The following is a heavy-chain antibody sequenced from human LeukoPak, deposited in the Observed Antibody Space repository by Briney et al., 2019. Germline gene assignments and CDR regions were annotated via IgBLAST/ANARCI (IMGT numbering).Heavy chain of an antibody. D-gene: IGHD2-21*02. J-gene: IGHJ3*02. CDR1: GYRFTNYW. CDR2: IYPGDSDT. Sequence: GESLKISCKGSGYRFTNYWIGRVRQMPGKGLEWMGIIYPGDSDTRYSPSFQGQVTISADKSISTAYLQWSSLKASDTALYYCARRDGRAFDIWGQGTTVTVSS. CDR3: ARRDGRAFDI. V-gene: IGHV5-51*01.